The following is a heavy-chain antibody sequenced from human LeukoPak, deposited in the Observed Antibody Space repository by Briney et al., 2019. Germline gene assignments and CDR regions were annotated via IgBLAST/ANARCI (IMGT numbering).Heavy chain of an antibody. V-gene: IGHV3-73*01. CDR3: TSRDNYDSSYYMDV. CDR2: VRSKANSYAT. CDR1: GFTFSGSL. Sequence: QPGGSLRLSCAGSGFTFSGSLIHRVRQASGKGLEWVGLVRSKANSYATSYAASVKGRFTISRDDSKNTAYLQMNSLNTEDTAIYYCTSRDNYDSSYYMDVWGKGTTVTVSS. D-gene: IGHD3-22*01. J-gene: IGHJ6*03.